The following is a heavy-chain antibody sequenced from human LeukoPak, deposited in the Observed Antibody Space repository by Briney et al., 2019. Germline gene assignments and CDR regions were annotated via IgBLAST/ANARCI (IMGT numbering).Heavy chain of an antibody. Sequence: SETLSLTCAVYGGSFSGYYWSWIRQPPGKGLEWIGSIYFRGSTYYNPSLKSRVTISVDTSKSQFSLKLSSVTAADTAVYYCARDGAGGSSWYGFDYWGQGTLVTVSS. J-gene: IGHJ4*02. D-gene: IGHD6-13*01. CDR3: ARDGAGGSSWYGFDY. CDR2: IYFRGST. V-gene: IGHV4-34*01. CDR1: GGSFSGYY.